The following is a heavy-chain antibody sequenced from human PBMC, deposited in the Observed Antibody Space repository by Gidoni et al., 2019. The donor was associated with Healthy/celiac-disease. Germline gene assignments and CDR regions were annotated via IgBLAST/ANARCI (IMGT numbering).Heavy chain of an antibody. Sequence: EVQLVESGGGLVKPGRSLRLSCATSGFTFGDCALNWFRQAPGKGLEWVGLIRTKAYGGTTEYAASVKGRFTISRDDSKSIAYLQMSSLKTEDTAVYYCATDPLSSWYPMGYFDYWGQGTLVTVSS. V-gene: IGHV3-49*05. CDR3: ATDPLSSWYPMGYFDY. J-gene: IGHJ4*02. CDR2: IRTKAYGGTT. D-gene: IGHD6-13*01. CDR1: GFTFGDCA.